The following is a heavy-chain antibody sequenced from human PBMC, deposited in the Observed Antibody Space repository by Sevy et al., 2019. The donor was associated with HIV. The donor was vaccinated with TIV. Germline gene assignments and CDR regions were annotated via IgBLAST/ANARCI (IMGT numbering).Heavy chain of an antibody. CDR2: ISGSGDST. CDR3: ARERKMYDSSGYYFHFDY. V-gene: IGHV3-23*01. D-gene: IGHD3-22*01. J-gene: IGHJ4*02. CDR1: GFTFSNYA. Sequence: GGSLRLSCAASGFTFSNYAINWVRQAPGKGLEWVSRISGSGDSTFYADSVKGRFTISRDNSKNTVHLQMNSLRVEDTAVYYCARERKMYDSSGYYFHFDYWGQGTLVTVSS.